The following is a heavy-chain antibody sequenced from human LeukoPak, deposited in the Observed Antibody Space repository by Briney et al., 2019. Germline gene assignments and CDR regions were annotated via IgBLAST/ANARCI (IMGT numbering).Heavy chain of an antibody. V-gene: IGHV3-49*03. CDR2: IRSKAYGGTT. J-gene: IGHJ6*02. Sequence: GGSLRLPCTASGFTFGDYAMSWFRQAPGKGLEWVGFIRSKAYGGTTEYAASVKGRFTISRDDSKSIAYLQMNSLKTEDTAVYYCTSIAAAAPLYYGMDVWGQGTTVTVSS. CDR3: TSIAAAAPLYYGMDV. D-gene: IGHD6-13*01. CDR1: GFTFGDYA.